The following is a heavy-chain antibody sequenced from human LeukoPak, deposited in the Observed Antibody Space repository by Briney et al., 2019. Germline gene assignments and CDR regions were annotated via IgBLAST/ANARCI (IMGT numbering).Heavy chain of an antibody. CDR3: AREEDCSGGICYLGNAFDI. CDR2: IYYSGST. J-gene: IGHJ3*02. Sequence: PSETLSLTCSVSGRSVSSSSSYWGCIRQPPGKGLEYIASIYYSGSTYYNPSLKSRVTISVDTSKNQFSLKLNSVTAADTAVYYCAREEDCSGGICYLGNAFDIWGQGTMVTVSS. V-gene: IGHV4-39*02. D-gene: IGHD2-15*01. CDR1: GRSVSSSSSY.